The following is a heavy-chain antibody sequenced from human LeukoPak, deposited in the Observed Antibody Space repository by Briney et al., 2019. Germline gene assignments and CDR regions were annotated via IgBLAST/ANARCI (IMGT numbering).Heavy chain of an antibody. CDR2: IYHSGST. D-gene: IGHD3-16*01. CDR3: ARVGETAAVEDY. J-gene: IGHJ4*02. Sequence: NPSETLSLTCTVSGYSISSGYYWGWIRQPPGKGLEWIGSIYHSGSTYYNPSLKSRVTISVDTSKNQFSLKLSSVTAADTAVYYCARVGETAAVEDYWGQGTLVTVSS. CDR1: GYSISSGYY. V-gene: IGHV4-38-2*02.